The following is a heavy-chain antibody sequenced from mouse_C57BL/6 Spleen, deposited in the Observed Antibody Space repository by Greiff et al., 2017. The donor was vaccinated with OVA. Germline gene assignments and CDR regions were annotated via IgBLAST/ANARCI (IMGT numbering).Heavy chain of an antibody. CDR1: GYTFTSYW. D-gene: IGHD1-1*01. CDR2: IDPSDSYT. CDR3: AAGGYYGSSLYYFDY. V-gene: IGHV1-69*01. Sequence: QVQLQQPGAELVMPGASVKLSCKASGYTFTSYWMHWVKQRPGQGLEWIGEIDPSDSYTNYNQKFKGKATLTVDNSSSTAYMQLSSLTSEYSAVYYCAAGGYYGSSLYYFDYWGQGTTLTVSS. J-gene: IGHJ2*01.